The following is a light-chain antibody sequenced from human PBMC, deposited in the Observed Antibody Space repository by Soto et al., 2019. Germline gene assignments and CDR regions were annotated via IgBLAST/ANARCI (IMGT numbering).Light chain of an antibody. CDR1: RSINSN. CDR3: HQYNTWWT. CDR2: GAS. J-gene: IGKJ1*01. V-gene: IGKV3-15*01. Sequence: EIVMTQSPATLSLSLGGRAALSCRASRSINSNLAWYQQKPGLAPRLLFYGASTRATGVPDRFTASGSGTDFTLAIGSLQSEDFAVYYCHQYNTWWTFGQGTKVDIK.